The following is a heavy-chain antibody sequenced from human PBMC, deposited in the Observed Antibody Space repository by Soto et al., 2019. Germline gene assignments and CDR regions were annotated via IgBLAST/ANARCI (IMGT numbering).Heavy chain of an antibody. CDR3: ARDGAFWSGSYAFDI. J-gene: IGHJ3*02. Sequence: QVQLQESGPGLAKPSETLSLTCTVSGGSISSYFWSWIRQPAGKGLEWIGRIYTSGSTNYNPSLKSRVTMSVDTSKNQFSLRLSSVTAADTAVYYCARDGAFWSGSYAFDIWGQGTMVTVSS. D-gene: IGHD3-3*01. CDR2: IYTSGST. V-gene: IGHV4-4*07. CDR1: GGSISSYF.